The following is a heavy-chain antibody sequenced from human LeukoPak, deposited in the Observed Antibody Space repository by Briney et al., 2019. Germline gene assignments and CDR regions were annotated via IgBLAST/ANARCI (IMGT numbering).Heavy chain of an antibody. Sequence: ASVKVSCKASGYTFTSLAMNWVRQAPGQGLEWMGWINTNTGNTTYAQGFTGRFVFSLDTSVSTAYLQISSLETEDTAVDYCARWVAAADPWGQGTLVTVSS. D-gene: IGHD6-13*01. CDR3: ARWVAAADP. CDR1: GYTFTSLA. CDR2: INTNTGNT. V-gene: IGHV7-4-1*02. J-gene: IGHJ5*02.